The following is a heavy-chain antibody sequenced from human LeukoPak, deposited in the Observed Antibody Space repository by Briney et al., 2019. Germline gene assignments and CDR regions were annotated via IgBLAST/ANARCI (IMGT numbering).Heavy chain of an antibody. CDR1: GFTFSSYA. Sequence: GGSLRLSCAASGFTFSSYAMHWVRQAPGEGREWVAGISYDGSNKYYADSVKGRFTISRDNSKNTLYLQMNRLRAEDTAVYYCARGGADSYTWNSVAQVVYWGQGTLVTVSS. CDR3: ARGGADSYTWNSVAQVVY. CDR2: ISYDGSNK. V-gene: IGHV3-30*01. D-gene: IGHD1-7*01. J-gene: IGHJ4*02.